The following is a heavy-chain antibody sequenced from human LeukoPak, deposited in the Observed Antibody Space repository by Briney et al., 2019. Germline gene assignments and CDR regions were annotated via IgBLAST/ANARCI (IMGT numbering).Heavy chain of an antibody. J-gene: IGHJ4*02. Sequence: SETLSLTCAVYGGSFSGYYWSWIRQPPGKGLEWIGEINHSGSTNYNPSLKSRVTISVDTSKNQFSLKLSSVTAADTAVYYCARGVRYYDSSGYYSRADYFDYWGQGTLVTVPS. CDR3: ARGVRYYDSSGYYSRADYFDY. CDR2: INHSGST. V-gene: IGHV4-34*01. CDR1: GGSFSGYY. D-gene: IGHD3-22*01.